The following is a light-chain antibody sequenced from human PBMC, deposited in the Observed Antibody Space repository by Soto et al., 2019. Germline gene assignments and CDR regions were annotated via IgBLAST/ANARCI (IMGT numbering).Light chain of an antibody. Sequence: DIQMIQSPSTLSSSLGDRVTISCKASQTISDQLAWYGQKPGKAPKLLIHDASTMESGVPSRFSGSGSGREINLTISNVHADNFGIYYYQQYSSYPFTFGQGTRL. CDR1: QTISDQ. CDR2: DAS. J-gene: IGKJ5*01. CDR3: QQYSSYPFT. V-gene: IGKV1-5*01.